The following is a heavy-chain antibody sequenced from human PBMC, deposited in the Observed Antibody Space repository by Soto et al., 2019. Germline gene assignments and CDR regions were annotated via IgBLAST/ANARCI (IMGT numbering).Heavy chain of an antibody. CDR1: GFTFSNFA. CDR2: INSSASTI. V-gene: IGHV3-48*02. CDR3: ARPSYSSGYY. Sequence: EVQVLESGGGWVQPVGSLRLSCTASGFTFSNFAMNCVCQAPGKGLECVAYINSSASTIFYAESVKGRFTISRDNAKNSLYLQMNSLTDEDTGVYYCARPSYSSGYYWSQVTLDTAAS. J-gene: IGHJ4*02. D-gene: IGHD6-19*01.